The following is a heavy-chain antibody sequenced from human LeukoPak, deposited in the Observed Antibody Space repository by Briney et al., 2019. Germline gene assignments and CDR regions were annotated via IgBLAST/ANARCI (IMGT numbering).Heavy chain of an antibody. V-gene: IGHV4-34*01. CDR3: ARGTITMVRGVIIRFDY. D-gene: IGHD3-10*01. CDR1: GGSFSGYY. CDR2: INHSGST. J-gene: IGHJ4*02. Sequence: PSETLSLTCAVYGGSFSGYYWSWIRQPPGKGLEWLGEINHSGSTNYNPSLKSRVTISVDTSKNQFSLKLSSVTAADTAVYYCARGTITMVRGVIIRFDYWGQGTLVTVSS.